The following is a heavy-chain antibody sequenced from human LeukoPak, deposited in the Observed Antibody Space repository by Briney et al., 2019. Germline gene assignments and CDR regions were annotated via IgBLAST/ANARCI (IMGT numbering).Heavy chain of an antibody. J-gene: IGHJ4*02. CDR1: GGSISSSSYY. CDR2: MYHSGST. V-gene: IGHV4-39*01. CDR3: ARNSGGYYKRQSFDY. Sequence: PSETLSLTCTVSGGSISSSSYYWGWIRQPPGKGLEWIGTMYHSGSTYYNPSLKSRVTISVDTSKDQFSLKLSSVTAADTAVYYCARNSGGYYKRQSFDYWGQGTLVS. D-gene: IGHD3-10*01.